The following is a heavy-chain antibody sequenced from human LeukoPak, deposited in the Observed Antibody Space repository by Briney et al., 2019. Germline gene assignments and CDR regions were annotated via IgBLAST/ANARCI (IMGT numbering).Heavy chain of an antibody. D-gene: IGHD3-10*01. CDR2: IYYSGST. CDR3: ARGRGVRGGNFDY. J-gene: IGHJ4*02. Sequence: SETLSLTCTVSGGSISSYYWSWIRQPPGKGLEWIGYIYYSGSTNYNPSLKSRVTISLDTSKNQFSLKLSSVTAADTAVYYCARGRGVRGGNFDYWGQGTLVTVSS. V-gene: IGHV4-59*01. CDR1: GGSISSYY.